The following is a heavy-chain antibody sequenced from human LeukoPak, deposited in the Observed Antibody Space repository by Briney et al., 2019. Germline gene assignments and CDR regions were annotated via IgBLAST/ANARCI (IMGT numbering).Heavy chain of an antibody. V-gene: IGHV3-53*01. D-gene: IGHD1-26*01. J-gene: IGHJ4*02. CDR2: IYSGGST. CDR1: GFTVSSNY. CDR3: ANYHGELLPVVVY. Sequence: PGGSLRLSCAASGFTVSSNYMSWVRQAPGKGLEWVSVIYSGGSTYYADSVKGRFTISRDNSKNTLYLQMNSLRAEDTAVYYCANYHGELLPVVVYWGQGTLVTVSS.